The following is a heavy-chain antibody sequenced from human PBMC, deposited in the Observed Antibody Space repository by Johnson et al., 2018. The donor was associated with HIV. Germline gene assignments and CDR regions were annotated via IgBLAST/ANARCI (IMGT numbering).Heavy chain of an antibody. CDR3: ARGLSSGYSGYAFDI. J-gene: IGHJ3*02. CDR2: MWYDGSNK. V-gene: IGHV3-33*01. Sequence: QVQLVESGGGLVQPGGSLRLSCAASGFTFSTYGMHWVRQAPGKGLEWVAAMWYDGSNKYYADSVKGRFTISRDNSKNTLYLQMNSLRAEDTAVYYCARGLSSGYSGYAFDIWGQGTMVTVSS. D-gene: IGHD3-22*01. CDR1: GFTFSTYG.